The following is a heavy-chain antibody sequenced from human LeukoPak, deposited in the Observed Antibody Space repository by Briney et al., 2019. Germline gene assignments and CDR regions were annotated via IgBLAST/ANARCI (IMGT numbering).Heavy chain of an antibody. CDR3: ARTGSGSYYRRGAFDI. CDR1: GGSFSGYY. Sequence: SETLSLTCAVYGGSFSGYYWSWIRQPPGKGLEWIGEINHSGSTNYNPSLKSRVTISVDTSKNQFSLKLSSVTAADTAVYYCARTGSGSYYRRGAFDIWGQGTMVTVSS. J-gene: IGHJ3*02. CDR2: INHSGST. V-gene: IGHV4-34*01. D-gene: IGHD3-10*01.